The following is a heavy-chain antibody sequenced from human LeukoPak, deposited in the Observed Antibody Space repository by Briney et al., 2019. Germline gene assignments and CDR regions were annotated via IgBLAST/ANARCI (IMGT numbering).Heavy chain of an antibody. CDR1: GYSFTSYW. V-gene: IGHV5-51*01. Sequence: GSLKISFKGSGYSFTSYWIAWVRQMPGKGLEWMGIIHPGNSDTRHSPSFQGQVTISADKSSSTAYLQWSSLKASDTAMYYCARTPDSYDSRGFQYWYFDLWGRGTQVTVSS. D-gene: IGHD3-22*01. CDR3: ARTPDSYDSRGFQYWYFDL. CDR2: IHPGNSDT. J-gene: IGHJ2*01.